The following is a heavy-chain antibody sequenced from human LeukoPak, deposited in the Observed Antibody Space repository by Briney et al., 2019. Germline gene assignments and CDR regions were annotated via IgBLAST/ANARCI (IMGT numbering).Heavy chain of an antibody. V-gene: IGHV1-2*02. D-gene: IGHD3-10*01. CDR3: ARGGVIITSYNWFDP. Sequence: ASVKVSCRASGYTFTGYYMHWVRQAPGQGLEWMGWINPNSGGTNYAQKFQGRGTMTRDTSISTAYMELSRLRSDDTAVYYCARGGVIITSYNWFDPWGQGTLVTVSS. J-gene: IGHJ5*02. CDR1: GYTFTGYY. CDR2: INPNSGGT.